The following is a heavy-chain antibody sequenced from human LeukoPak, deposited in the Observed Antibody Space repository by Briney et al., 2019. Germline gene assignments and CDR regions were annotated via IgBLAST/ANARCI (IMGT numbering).Heavy chain of an antibody. CDR2: IYDSGAT. J-gene: IGHJ4*02. V-gene: IGHV4-31*11. CDR1: GGSISDGGYY. CDR3: ARGGDRRGFDY. D-gene: IGHD1-14*01. Sequence: SETLSLTCAVSGGSISDGGYYWSWLRQHPRKGLEWIGYIYDSGATYYSPALQSRVAISVDTSDNKFSLKLRSLTAADTAVYYCARGGDRRGFDYWGQGTLVTVPS.